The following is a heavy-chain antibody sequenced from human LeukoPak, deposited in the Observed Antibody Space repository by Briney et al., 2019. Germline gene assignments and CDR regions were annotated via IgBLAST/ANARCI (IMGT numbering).Heavy chain of an antibody. Sequence: GGSLRLSCAASGFTFSSYSMNWVRQAPGKGLEWVSYISSSSSTIYYADSVKGRFTISRDNAKNSLYLQMNSLRAEDTAVYYCVKSWGSYYNGVFEFDPRGQGTLVIVSS. J-gene: IGHJ5*02. D-gene: IGHD3-10*01. CDR2: ISSSSSTI. V-gene: IGHV3-48*01. CDR3: VKSWGSYYNGVFEFDP. CDR1: GFTFSSYS.